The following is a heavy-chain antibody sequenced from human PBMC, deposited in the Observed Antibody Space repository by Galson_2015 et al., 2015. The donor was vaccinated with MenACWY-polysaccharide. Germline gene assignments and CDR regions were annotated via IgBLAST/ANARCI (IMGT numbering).Heavy chain of an antibody. V-gene: IGHV3-30*02. CDR2: IRNDGRDK. Sequence: SLRICCEAPGFTFSTFDMLWVRQAPGEGLVWVAFIRNDGRDKYYLESEKGRFTISRDHSKTTLSLQLNSLGAGVTAVYYCAREDEYNSPIEQWGRGTLVTVSS. D-gene: IGHD1-20*01. CDR1: GFTFSTFD. CDR3: AREDEYNSPIEQ. J-gene: IGHJ4*02.